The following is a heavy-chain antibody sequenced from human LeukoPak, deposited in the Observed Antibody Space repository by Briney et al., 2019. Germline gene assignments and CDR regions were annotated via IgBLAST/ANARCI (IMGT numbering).Heavy chain of an antibody. CDR1: GFTFSSYG. CDR3: AKGSSEGRWLQFSWFDP. J-gene: IGHJ5*02. D-gene: IGHD5-24*01. CDR2: ISGSGGST. Sequence: HTGGSLRLSCAASGFTFSSYGMSWVRQAPGKGLEWVSAISGSGGSTYYADSVKGRFTISRDNSKNTLYLQMNSLRAEDTAVYYCAKGSSEGRWLQFSWFDPWGQGTLVTVSS. V-gene: IGHV3-23*01.